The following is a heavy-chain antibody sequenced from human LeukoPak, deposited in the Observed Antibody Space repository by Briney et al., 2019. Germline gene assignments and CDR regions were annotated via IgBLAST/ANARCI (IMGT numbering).Heavy chain of an antibody. CDR1: GFTFSSYN. D-gene: IGHD1-26*01. V-gene: IGHV3-21*01. CDR3: ARDILGSQTPFDY. CDR2: ISSSSSYI. J-gene: IGHJ4*02. Sequence: GGSLRLSCAASGFTFSSYNMNWVRQAPGKGLAWVSSISSSSSYIYYADSVKGRFTISRDNARNSLYLQMNSLRAEDTAVYYCARDILGSQTPFDYWGQGTLVTVSS.